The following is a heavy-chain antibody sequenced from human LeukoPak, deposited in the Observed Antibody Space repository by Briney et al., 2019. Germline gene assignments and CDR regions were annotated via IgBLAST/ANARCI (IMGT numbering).Heavy chain of an antibody. CDR3: ARDGRRCSGGSCYSTGVDY. CDR1: GGSISSYY. CDR2: IYTSGST. D-gene: IGHD2-15*01. V-gene: IGHV4-4*07. J-gene: IGHJ4*02. Sequence: SETLPLTCTVSGGSISSYYWSWIRQPAGKGLEWIGRIYTSGSTNYNPSLKSRVTMSVDTSKNQSSLKLSSVTAANTAVYYCARDGRRCSGGSCYSTGVDYWGQGTLVTVSS.